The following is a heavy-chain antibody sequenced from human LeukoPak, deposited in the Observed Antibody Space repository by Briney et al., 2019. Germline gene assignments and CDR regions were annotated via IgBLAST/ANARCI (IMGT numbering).Heavy chain of an antibody. V-gene: IGHV3-53*01. D-gene: IGHD3-22*01. J-gene: IGHJ3*02. CDR2: IYSGGST. Sequence: TSETLSLTCTVSGGSISSNYMSWVRQAPGKGLEWVSVIYSGGSTYYADSVKGRFTISRDNSKNTLYLQMNSLRAEDTAVYYCARAIVVITAFDIWGQGTMVTVSS. CDR1: GGSISSNY. CDR3: ARAIVVITAFDI.